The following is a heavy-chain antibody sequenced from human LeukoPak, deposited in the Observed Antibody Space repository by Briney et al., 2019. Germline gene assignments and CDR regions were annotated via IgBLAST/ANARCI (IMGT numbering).Heavy chain of an antibody. CDR3: AKVNSLIVAVYNDAFDI. CDR2: ISSSGSTI. V-gene: IGHV3-11*01. Sequence: KPGGSLRLSCAASGFTFSDYYMSWIRQAPGKGLAWVSYISSSGSTIYYADSVKGGFTIYRETAKNSLYLQMNSLRAEDRAVYYCAKVNSLIVAVYNDAFDIWGQGTMVTVSS. J-gene: IGHJ3*02. D-gene: IGHD3-22*01. CDR1: GFTFSDYY.